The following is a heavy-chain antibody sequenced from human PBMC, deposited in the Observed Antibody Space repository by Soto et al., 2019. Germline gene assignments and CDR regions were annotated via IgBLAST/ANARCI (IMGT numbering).Heavy chain of an antibody. D-gene: IGHD2-2*01. CDR2: IYRTGNT. CDR1: GDSMTSGDYS. J-gene: IGHJ4*02. Sequence: SETLSLTCTVSGDSMTSGDYSWSWIRQPPGKGLEWLGYIYRTGNTHYSPSLKSRVSISQGRSKNQFSLELTSVTAADTAVYYCARGAYQYSIDYWGQGTLVTVSS. CDR3: ARGAYQYSIDY. V-gene: IGHV4-30-2*01.